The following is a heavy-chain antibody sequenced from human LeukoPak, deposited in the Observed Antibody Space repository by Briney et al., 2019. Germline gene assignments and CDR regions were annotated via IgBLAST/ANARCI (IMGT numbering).Heavy chain of an antibody. V-gene: IGHV3-30*02. CDR3: AKDLPAAYFDY. Sequence: GGSLRLSCAASGFTFSNYGMHWVRRAPGKGLEWVAFIRYDESTKFYADSVKGRFTISRDNSKTTLYLQMNSLRAEDTAVYYCAKDLPAAYFDYWGQGTLVTVSS. D-gene: IGHD2-2*01. CDR1: GFTFSNYG. J-gene: IGHJ4*02. CDR2: IRYDESTK.